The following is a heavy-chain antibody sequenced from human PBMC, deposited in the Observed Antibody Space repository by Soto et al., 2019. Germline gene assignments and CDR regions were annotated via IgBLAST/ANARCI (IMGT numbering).Heavy chain of an antibody. D-gene: IGHD6-13*01. CDR3: ARQIAVAAYFDY. V-gene: IGHV4-34*01. Sequence: QVQLQQWGAGLLKPSETLSLTCAVYGGSFSGDYWSWIRQPPGKGLEWIGEINHSGSTNYNPSLKSRDTISVDTSKNQFSLKLSSVTAADTAVYYCARQIAVAAYFDYWGQGTLVTVSS. CDR2: INHSGST. CDR1: GGSFSGDY. J-gene: IGHJ4*02.